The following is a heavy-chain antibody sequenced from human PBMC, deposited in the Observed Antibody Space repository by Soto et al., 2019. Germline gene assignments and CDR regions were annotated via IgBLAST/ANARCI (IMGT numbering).Heavy chain of an antibody. D-gene: IGHD2-15*01. CDR2: ISNNGGST. Sequence: HPGGSLRLSCAASGFTFSNYVMHWVRQAPGKGLECVSVISNNGGSTFYANSVKGRFTISRDNSKNTLYLEMGSLRADDMAVYYCARGGYCSGGSCYSYFRDWYFDLWGRGTLVTVPS. CDR1: GFTFSNYV. J-gene: IGHJ2*01. CDR3: ARGGYCSGGSCYSYFRDWYFDL. V-gene: IGHV3-64*01.